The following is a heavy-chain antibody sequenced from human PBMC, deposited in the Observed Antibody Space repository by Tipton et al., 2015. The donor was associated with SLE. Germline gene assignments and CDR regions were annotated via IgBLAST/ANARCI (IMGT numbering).Heavy chain of an antibody. CDR2: ISSTGTYTSYT. J-gene: IGHJ3*02. Sequence: SLRLSCAASGFTFSDYYMSWIRQAPGKGLEWVSYISSTGTYTSYTNYADSVKGRFTISRDNAKNSLYLQMNSLRAEDTAVYYCARGLDYYDSSRDGFDIWGQGTMVTVFS. CDR3: ARGLDYYDSSRDGFDI. CDR1: GFTFSDYY. D-gene: IGHD3-22*01. V-gene: IGHV3-11*06.